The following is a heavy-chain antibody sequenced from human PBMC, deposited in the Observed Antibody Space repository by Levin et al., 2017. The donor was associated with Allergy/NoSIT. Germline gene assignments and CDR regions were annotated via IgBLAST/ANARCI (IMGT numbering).Heavy chain of an antibody. J-gene: IGHJ3*02. CDR3: AKEGDYTGSNSYLQYVFDR. Sequence: GGSLRLSCAASGFTFNNYGMHWVRQAPGNGLEWVSVISYDGSGTYYADSVKGRFSISRDKAKNTLYLQMNSLRAEDTAVYYCAKEGDYTGSNSYLQYVFDRWGQGTMVTVSS. CDR1: GFTFNNYG. CDR2: ISYDGSGT. D-gene: IGHD3-10*01. V-gene: IGHV3-30*18.